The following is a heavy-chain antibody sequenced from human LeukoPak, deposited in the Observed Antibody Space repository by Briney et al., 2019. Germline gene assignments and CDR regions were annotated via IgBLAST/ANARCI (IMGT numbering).Heavy chain of an antibody. CDR3: GRNSYGDY. CDR1: GYTFTSYY. V-gene: IGHV1-46*01. D-gene: IGHD5-18*01. J-gene: IGHJ4*02. CDR2: INTSGGST. Sequence: ASVKVSCKASGYTFTSYYMYWGRQPPGQGLEWMGIINTSGGSTSYAQKFQGTVTMTRDTSTSTVYMEVSSLRSEETAVYYCGRNSYGDYWGQGTLVTVSS.